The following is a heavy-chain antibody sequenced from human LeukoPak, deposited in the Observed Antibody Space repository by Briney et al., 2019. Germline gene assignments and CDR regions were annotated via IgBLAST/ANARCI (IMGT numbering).Heavy chain of an antibody. CDR1: GGTFSSYA. D-gene: IGHD2-15*01. J-gene: IGHJ5*02. V-gene: IGHV1-69*06. CDR2: IIPIFGTA. CDR3: ARAGKRYCSGGSCYDWFDP. Sequence: SVKVSCKASGGTFSSYAISWVRQAPGQGLEWMGGIIPIFGTANYAQKFQGRVTITADKSTSTAYMKLSSLRSEDTAVYYCARAGKRYCSGGSCYDWFDPWGQGTLVTVSS.